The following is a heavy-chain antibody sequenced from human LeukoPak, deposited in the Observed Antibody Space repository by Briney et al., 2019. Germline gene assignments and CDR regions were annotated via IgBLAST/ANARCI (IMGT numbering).Heavy chain of an antibody. D-gene: IGHD3-16*01. Sequence: PSETLTLTCAVYGGSFSGYYWSWIRQPPGKGLEWIGEINHSGSTNYNPSLKSRVTISVDTSKNQFSLKLSSVTAADTAVYYCARTYDYVWGSRYFDYWGQGTLVTVSS. J-gene: IGHJ4*02. CDR2: INHSGST. V-gene: IGHV4-34*01. CDR3: ARTYDYVWGSRYFDY. CDR1: GGSFSGYY.